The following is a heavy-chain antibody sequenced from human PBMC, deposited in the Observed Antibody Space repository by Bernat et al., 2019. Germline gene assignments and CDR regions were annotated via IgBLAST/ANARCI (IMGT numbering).Heavy chain of an antibody. CDR1: GFTFSGSA. Sequence: EVQLVESGGGLVQPGGSLKLSCAASGFTFSGSAMHWVRQASGKGLEWVGRIRSKANGYATAYAASVKGRFTISRDESKNTAYLLMNSLKTEDTGVYYCTRYWFDPWGQGTLVTVSS. V-gene: IGHV3-73*01. J-gene: IGHJ5*02. CDR3: TRYWFDP. CDR2: IRSKANGYAT.